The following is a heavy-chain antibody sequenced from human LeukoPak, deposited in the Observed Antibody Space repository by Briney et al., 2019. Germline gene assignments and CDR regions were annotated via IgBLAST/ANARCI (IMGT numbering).Heavy chain of an antibody. D-gene: IGHD3-9*01. CDR2: IYSGGAT. Sequence: GGSLRLSCAASGITVSTNYMSWVRQAPGKGPEWVSIIYSGGATFYADSVKGRFTISRENSKNTLWLQMNSLRAEDTAVYYCAGLHYDVLTGPFDYWGQGTLATVSS. CDR1: GITVSTNY. V-gene: IGHV3-66*04. J-gene: IGHJ4*02. CDR3: AGLHYDVLTGPFDY.